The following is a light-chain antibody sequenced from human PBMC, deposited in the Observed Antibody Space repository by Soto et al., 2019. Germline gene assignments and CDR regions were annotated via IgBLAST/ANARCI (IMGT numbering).Light chain of an antibody. CDR1: QSVSSY. J-gene: IGKJ2*01. CDR2: DAS. CDR3: QKRSNWPYT. Sequence: EIVLTQSPATLSLSPGERATLSCRASQSVSSYLAWYQQKPGQAPRLLIYDASNRATGIPARFSGSGSGTDFTLTISSLEPEDFADYYCQKRSNWPYTCGQGTKLEIK. V-gene: IGKV3-11*01.